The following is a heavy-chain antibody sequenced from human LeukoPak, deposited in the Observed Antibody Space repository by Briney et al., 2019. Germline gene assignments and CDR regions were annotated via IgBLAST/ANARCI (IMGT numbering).Heavy chain of an antibody. Sequence: ASVKVSCKASGYTFTSYGISWVRQAPGQGLEWMGWISAYNGNTNYAQKLQGRVTMTTDTSTSTAYMELRSLRSDDTAVYYCARGPNTFWSGYYPFDYWGQGTLVTVSS. CDR2: ISAYNGNT. V-gene: IGHV1-18*01. D-gene: IGHD3-3*01. CDR3: ARGPNTFWSGYYPFDY. J-gene: IGHJ4*02. CDR1: GYTFTSYG.